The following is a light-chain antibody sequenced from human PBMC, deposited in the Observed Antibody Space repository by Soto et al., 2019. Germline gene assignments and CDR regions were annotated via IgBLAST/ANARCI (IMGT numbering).Light chain of an antibody. Sequence: QSVLTQPPSVSGAPGQRVTISCTGSSSNIGAGYDVHWYQQLPGTAPKLLIYGNSNRPSGVPDRFSGSKSGTSASLAITGLQAEDEADYHCQSYDSSLSYVFCTGPKLTVL. V-gene: IGLV1-40*01. CDR3: QSYDSSLSYV. CDR2: GNS. J-gene: IGLJ1*01. CDR1: SSNIGAGYD.